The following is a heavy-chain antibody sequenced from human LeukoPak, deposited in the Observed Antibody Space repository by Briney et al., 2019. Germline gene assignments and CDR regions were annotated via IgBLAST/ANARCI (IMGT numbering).Heavy chain of an antibody. D-gene: IGHD6-19*01. Sequence: LAGGSLRLSCTASGFTFGDYAMSWVRQAPGKGLEWVGFIRSKAYGGTTEYAASVKGRFTISRDDSKSIAYLQMNSLKTEDTAVYYCTGGIAVAGTFDPFDYWGQGTLVTVSS. CDR2: IRSKAYGGTT. V-gene: IGHV3-49*04. J-gene: IGHJ4*02. CDR3: TGGIAVAGTFDPFDY. CDR1: GFTFGDYA.